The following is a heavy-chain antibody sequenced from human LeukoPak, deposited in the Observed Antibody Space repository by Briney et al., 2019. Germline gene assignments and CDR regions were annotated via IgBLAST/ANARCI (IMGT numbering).Heavy chain of an antibody. Sequence: PGGSLRLSCVASGFTFRNYWMSWVRQAPGKGLEWVANIKQAGNEKYYVDSVKGRFTISRDNAKNSLYLQVDSLRAEDTAVYYCARLNDYGDYSLDYWGQGTLVTVSS. V-gene: IGHV3-7*01. J-gene: IGHJ4*02. CDR3: ARLNDYGDYSLDY. CDR2: IKQAGNEK. CDR1: GFTFRNYW. D-gene: IGHD4-17*01.